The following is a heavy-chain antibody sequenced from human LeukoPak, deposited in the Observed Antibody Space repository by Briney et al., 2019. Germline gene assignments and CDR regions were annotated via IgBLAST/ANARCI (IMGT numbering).Heavy chain of an antibody. Sequence: SETLSLTCTVSGGSISSSSYYWGWIRQPPGKGLEWIGSIYYSGSTYYNPSLKSRVTISVDTSKNQFSLKLSSVTAADTAVYYCARHSRNTCYDFWSGYYDSDYWGQGTLVTVSS. D-gene: IGHD3-3*01. J-gene: IGHJ4*02. CDR3: ARHSRNTCYDFWSGYYDSDY. CDR1: GGSISSSSYY. V-gene: IGHV4-39*01. CDR2: IYYSGST.